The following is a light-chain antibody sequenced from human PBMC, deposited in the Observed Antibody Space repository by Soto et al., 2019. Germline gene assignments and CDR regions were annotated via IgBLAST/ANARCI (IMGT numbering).Light chain of an antibody. V-gene: IGLV2-8*01. CDR1: SSDVGGYNF. CDR2: EVS. J-gene: IGLJ2*01. CDR3: SSFAGGNNLL. Sequence: QSALTQPPSASGSPGQSVTISCTGTSSDVGGYNFVSWYQQNPGKAPKLLIYEVSKRPSGVSDRFSGSKSDNTASLTVSGLQAEDEADYYCSSFAGGNNLLFGGGTKVTVL.